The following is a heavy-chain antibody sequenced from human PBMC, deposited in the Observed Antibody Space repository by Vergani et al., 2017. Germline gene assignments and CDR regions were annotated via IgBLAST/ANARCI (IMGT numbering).Heavy chain of an antibody. Sequence: QVQLQESGPGLVKPSETLSLTCAVSGYSISSGSYWAWIRQPPGKGLEWIGSIFHSGATHYNPSIECLVTISVDTSRNQFSLRLRSVTAADAAVYYCSRYNLWGDSQTGIDFWGLGTLVIVSS. CDR2: IFHSGAT. V-gene: IGHV4-38-2*01. CDR3: SRYNLWGDSQTGIDF. J-gene: IGHJ4*02. D-gene: IGHD2-21*02. CDR1: GYSISSGSY.